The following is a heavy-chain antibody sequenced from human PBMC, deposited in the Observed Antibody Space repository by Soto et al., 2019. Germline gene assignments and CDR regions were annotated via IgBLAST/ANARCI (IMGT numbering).Heavy chain of an antibody. CDR1: GGSFSGYY. CDR2: INHSGST. V-gene: IGHV4-34*01. D-gene: IGHD6-13*01. CDR3: ARDKGSSWYGYYYYGMDV. Sequence: SETLSLTCAVYGGSFSGYYWSWIRQPPGKGLEWIGEINHSGSTNYSPSLKSRVTISVDTSKNQFSLKLSSVTAADAAVYYCARDKGSSWYGYYYYGMDVWGQGTTVTVSS. J-gene: IGHJ6*02.